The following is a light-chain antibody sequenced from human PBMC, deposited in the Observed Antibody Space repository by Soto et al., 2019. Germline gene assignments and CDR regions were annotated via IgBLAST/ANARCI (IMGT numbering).Light chain of an antibody. J-gene: IGKJ5*01. CDR2: AAS. Sequence: DIQMTQSPYSLSASVVDRVTITCRASQGISNYLAWYQQKPGRVPVLLIYAASALQSGVPSRFSGSGSGTDFTLTISSLQPEDVATYYCQKYNSAFRTFGQGTRLEIK. CDR1: QGISNY. CDR3: QKYNSAFRT. V-gene: IGKV1-27*01.